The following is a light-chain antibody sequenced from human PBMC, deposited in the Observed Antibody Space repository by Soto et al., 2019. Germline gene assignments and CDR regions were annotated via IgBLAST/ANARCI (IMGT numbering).Light chain of an antibody. V-gene: IGKV1D-16*01. CDR2: AAS. CDR3: QQYNIYPLT. J-gene: IGKJ4*01. CDR1: QDINSY. Sequence: DVQMTQSPSSLSASVGDRVTITCRASQDINSYLAWYQQKPGNAPKSLIYAASSLQTGVPSRFSGSESETDFTLTINNLQPEDSATYYCQQYNIYPLTFGGGNNVEIK.